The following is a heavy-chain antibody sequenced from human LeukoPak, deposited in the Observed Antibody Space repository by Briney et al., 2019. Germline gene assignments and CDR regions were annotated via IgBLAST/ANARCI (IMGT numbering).Heavy chain of an antibody. CDR3: AKLMRGSGSYFPPSDY. V-gene: IGHV3-11*01. CDR2: ISGSGSTT. Sequence: GSLRLSCAASGFTFSDYYMSWIRQAPGQGLEFVSYISGSGSTTYYADSAKGRFAISRDNAKSSLFLQMNNLRAEDTAVYYCAKLMRGSGSYFPPSDYWGQGALVTVSS. J-gene: IGHJ4*02. D-gene: IGHD3-10*01. CDR1: GFTFSDYY.